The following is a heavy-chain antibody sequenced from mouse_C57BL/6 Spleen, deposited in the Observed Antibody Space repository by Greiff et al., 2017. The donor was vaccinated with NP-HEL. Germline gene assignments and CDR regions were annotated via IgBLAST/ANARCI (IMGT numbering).Heavy chain of an antibody. Sequence: EVQLVESGEGLVKPGGSLKLSCAASGFTFSSYAMSWVRQTPEKRLEWVAYISSGGDYIYYVDTVKGRFTISRDNARNTLYLQMSSLKSEDTAMYYCTSEGYDDWFAYWGQGTLVTVSA. J-gene: IGHJ3*01. CDR2: ISSGGDYI. V-gene: IGHV5-9-1*02. CDR3: TSEGYDDWFAY. CDR1: GFTFSSYA. D-gene: IGHD2-2*01.